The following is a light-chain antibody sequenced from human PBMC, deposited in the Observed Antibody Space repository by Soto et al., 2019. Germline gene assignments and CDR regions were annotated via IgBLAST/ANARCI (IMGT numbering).Light chain of an antibody. CDR3: QSYDSSQKV. CDR1: SSNIGAGYD. Sequence: QSVLTQPPSVSGAPVQRVTIFFTGSSSNIGAGYDVHWYQQLPGTAPKLLIYGNSNRPSGVPDRFSGSKSGTSASLAITGLQAEDEADYYCQSYDSSQKVFGGGTKVTVL. CDR2: GNS. J-gene: IGLJ2*01. V-gene: IGLV1-40*01.